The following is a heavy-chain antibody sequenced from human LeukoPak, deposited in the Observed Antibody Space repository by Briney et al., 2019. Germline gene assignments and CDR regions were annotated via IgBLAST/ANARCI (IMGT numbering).Heavy chain of an antibody. Sequence: GASVKVSCKASGYTFTGYYMHWVRQAPGQGLEWMGWINPNSGGTNNAQKFQGRVTMTRDTSISTAYMELSRLRSDDTAVYYGARGLRYYDSSHSYYFDYWGQGTLVTVSS. V-gene: IGHV1-2*02. CDR3: ARGLRYYDSSHSYYFDY. CDR1: GYTFTGYY. D-gene: IGHD3-22*01. CDR2: INPNSGGT. J-gene: IGHJ4*02.